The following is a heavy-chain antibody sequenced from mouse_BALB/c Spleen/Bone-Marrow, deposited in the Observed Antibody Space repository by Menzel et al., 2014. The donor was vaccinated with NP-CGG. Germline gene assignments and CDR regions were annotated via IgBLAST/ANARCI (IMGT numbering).Heavy chain of an antibody. CDR2: IDPYYGDT. Sequence: EVQLQQSGAELVKPGASVKISCKTSGYSFNGYYMNWAKQRPGQGLEWIGNIDPYYGDTSYNQKFKGKATLTVDKSSSTAYMQLKSLTSEDSAVYYCARSSEPSFLDYWGQGTTLTVSS. V-gene: IGHV1-42*01. CDR3: ARSSEPSFLDY. J-gene: IGHJ2*01. CDR1: GYSFNGYY.